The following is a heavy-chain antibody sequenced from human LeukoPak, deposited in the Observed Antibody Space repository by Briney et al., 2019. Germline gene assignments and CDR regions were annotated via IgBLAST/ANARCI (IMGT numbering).Heavy chain of an antibody. Sequence: PSETLSLTCTVSGVSISSYYWSWLRQPPGKGLEWIGEINHSGSTNYNPSLKSRVTISVDTCKNQLSLKLSSVTAADTAVYYCARGRRGQQWLQGEFDPWGQGTLVTVSS. J-gene: IGHJ5*02. V-gene: IGHV4-34*01. CDR3: ARGRRGQQWLQGEFDP. CDR1: GVSISSYY. CDR2: INHSGST. D-gene: IGHD6-19*01.